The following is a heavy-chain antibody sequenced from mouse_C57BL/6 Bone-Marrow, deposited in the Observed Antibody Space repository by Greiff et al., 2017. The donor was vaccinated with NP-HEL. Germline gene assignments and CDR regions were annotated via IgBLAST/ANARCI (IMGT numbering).Heavy chain of an antibody. CDR3: ARKPPIYYGNYVRYFDV. D-gene: IGHD2-1*01. J-gene: IGHJ1*03. CDR2: ISYDGSN. CDR1: GYSITSGYY. V-gene: IGHV3-6*01. Sequence: EVKLEESGPGLVKPSQSLSLTCSVTGYSITSGYYWNWIRQFPGNKLEWMGYISYDGSNNYNPSLKNRISITRDTSKNQFFLKLNSVTTEDTATYYCARKPPIYYGNYVRYFDVWGTGTTVTVSS.